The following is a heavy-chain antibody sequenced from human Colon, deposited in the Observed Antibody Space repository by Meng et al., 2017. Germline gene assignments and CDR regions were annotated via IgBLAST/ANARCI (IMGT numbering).Heavy chain of an antibody. CDR1: GYSISSGYY. Sequence: GSLRLSCAVSGYSISSGYYWGWIRQPPGKGLEWIGSISHSGSTYYNPSLKSRVTISVDTSKNQFSLKLSSVTAADTAVYYCARGQPRRDGYNYGFDYWGHGTRVTVSS. CDR2: ISHSGST. V-gene: IGHV4-38-2*01. D-gene: IGHD5-24*01. J-gene: IGHJ4*01. CDR3: ARGQPRRDGYNYGFDY.